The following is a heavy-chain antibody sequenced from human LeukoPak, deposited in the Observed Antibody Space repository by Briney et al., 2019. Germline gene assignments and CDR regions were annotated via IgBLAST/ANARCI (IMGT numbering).Heavy chain of an antibody. Sequence: GGSLRLSCAASGFTFSSYSMNWVRQAPGKGLEWVSSISSSGSYIYYADSVKGRFTISRDNAKNSLYLQMNSLRAEDTAVYYCARVCSSTSCFPRYYYYGMDVWGQGTTVTVSS. CDR1: GFTFSSYS. CDR3: ARVCSSTSCFPRYYYYGMDV. CDR2: ISSSGSYI. V-gene: IGHV3-21*01. J-gene: IGHJ6*02. D-gene: IGHD2-2*01.